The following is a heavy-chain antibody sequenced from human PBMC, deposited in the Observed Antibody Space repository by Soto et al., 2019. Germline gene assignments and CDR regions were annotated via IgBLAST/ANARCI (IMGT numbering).Heavy chain of an antibody. J-gene: IGHJ6*03. CDR3: ARVLSDYDFWSGYYTPSSYYYYYYMDV. CDR1: GGYISSYY. V-gene: IGHV4-59*01. Sequence: PSETLSLTCTVSGGYISSYYWSWIRQPTGKGLEWIGYIYYSGSTNYNPSLKSRVTISVDTSKNQFSLKLSSVTAADTAVYYCARVLSDYDFWSGYYTPSSYYYYYYMDVWGKGTTVTVSS. D-gene: IGHD3-3*01. CDR2: IYYSGST.